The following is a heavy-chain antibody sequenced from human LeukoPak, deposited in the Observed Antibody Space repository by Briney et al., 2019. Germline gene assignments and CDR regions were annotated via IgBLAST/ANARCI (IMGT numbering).Heavy chain of an antibody. J-gene: IGHJ4*01. V-gene: IGHV3-30-3*01. D-gene: IGHD5-18*01. CDR2: ISYDGSNK. CDR3: AREGYSYGFAIDY. Sequence: GRSLRLSCAASGFTFSSYAMHWVRQAPGKGLEWVAVISYDGSNKYYADSVKGRFTISRDNSKNTLYLQMNSLRAEDTAVYYCAREGYSYGFAIDYWCHGTLVTVYS. CDR1: GFTFSSYA.